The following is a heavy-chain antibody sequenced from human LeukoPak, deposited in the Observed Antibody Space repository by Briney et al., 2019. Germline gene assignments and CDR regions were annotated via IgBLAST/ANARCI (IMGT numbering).Heavy chain of an antibody. J-gene: IGHJ4*02. D-gene: IGHD3-22*01. CDR3: AKYYYDSSGSFDY. V-gene: IGHV3-21*01. Sequence: GGSLRLSCAASGFTFSSYGMNWVRQAPGKGLEWVSSISSSSSYIYYADSVKGRFTISRDNAKNSLYLQMNSLRAEDTAVYYCAKYYYDSSGSFDYWGQGTLVTVSS. CDR2: ISSSSSYI. CDR1: GFTFSSYG.